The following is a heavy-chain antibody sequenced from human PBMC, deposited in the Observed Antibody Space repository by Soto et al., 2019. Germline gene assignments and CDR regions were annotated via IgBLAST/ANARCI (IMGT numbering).Heavy chain of an antibody. CDR1: GGSISDFY. CDR2: LYYTGST. CDR3: ARGGGYDFRSSQAPPIDV. D-gene: IGHD3-3*01. V-gene: IGHV4-59*01. J-gene: IGHJ6*02. Sequence: SETLSLTCNVSGGSISDFYWSWIRQSPGKRLEWIGYLYYTGSTNYNPALKSRVTISLDTSKNQFSLKVRSVTAADTAVYYCARGGGYDFRSSQAPPIDVWGQGTTVTVS.